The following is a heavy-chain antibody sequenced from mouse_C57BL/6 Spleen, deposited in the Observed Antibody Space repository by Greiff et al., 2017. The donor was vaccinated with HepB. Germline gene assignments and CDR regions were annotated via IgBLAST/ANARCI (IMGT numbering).Heavy chain of an antibody. CDR1: GYTFTSYW. CDR3: ARGGTTAVEGFAY. V-gene: IGHV1-69*01. CDR2: IDPSDSYT. Sequence: VQLQQPGAELVMPGASVKLSCKASGYTFTSYWMHWVKQRPGQGLEWIGEIDPSDSYTNYNQKFKGKSTLTVDKSSSTAYMQLSSLTSEDSAVYYCARGGTTAVEGFAYWGQGTLVTVSA. J-gene: IGHJ3*01. D-gene: IGHD1-2*01.